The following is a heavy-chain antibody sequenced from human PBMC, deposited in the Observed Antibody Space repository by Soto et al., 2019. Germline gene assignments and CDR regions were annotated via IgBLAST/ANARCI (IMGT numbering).Heavy chain of an antibody. J-gene: IGHJ4*02. Sequence: EVQLLESGGGLVQPGGSLRLSCAASGFTISNYAMGWVRQAPGKGLEWVSSLSGSGDNTYYADSVKGRVTISRDNSRDKAKNTLYLQMNSLRAEDTAVYYCTRSSGWYTFDYWGQGTLVTVSS. D-gene: IGHD6-19*01. V-gene: IGHV3-23*01. CDR3: TRSSGWYTFDY. CDR1: GFTISNYA. CDR2: LSGSGDNT.